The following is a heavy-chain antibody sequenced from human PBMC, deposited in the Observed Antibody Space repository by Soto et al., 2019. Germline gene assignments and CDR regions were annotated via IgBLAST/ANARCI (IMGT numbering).Heavy chain of an antibody. CDR3: ARSSTTYYDQSSPHWPDKELDI. CDR1: GDNFSSHA. J-gene: IGHJ4*02. V-gene: IGHV1-69*06. Sequence: SVKVSCKASGDNFSSHALSWVRQAPGQALEWMGGIIPIFDARTYAQKFQGRVTISADKSTKTGYMELSSMTSEDTAVYYCARSSTTYYDQSSPHWPDKELDIWGQGTLVTVSS. D-gene: IGHD3-16*01. CDR2: IIPIFDAR.